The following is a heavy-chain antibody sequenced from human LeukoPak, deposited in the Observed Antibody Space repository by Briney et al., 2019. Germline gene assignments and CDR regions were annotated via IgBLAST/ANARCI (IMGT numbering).Heavy chain of an antibody. CDR2: ISPYTFNT. Sequence: GASVKVSCKASGYTFSTHGISWVRQAPGQGLEWVGWISPYTFNTNPAQKFQDRVTMTTDTSTSTAYMVLSSLRSDDTAVYYCARDERTAAAGTEGYFDYWGQGTLVTVSS. V-gene: IGHV1-18*01. J-gene: IGHJ4*02. CDR1: GYTFSTHG. D-gene: IGHD6-13*01. CDR3: ARDERTAAAGTEGYFDY.